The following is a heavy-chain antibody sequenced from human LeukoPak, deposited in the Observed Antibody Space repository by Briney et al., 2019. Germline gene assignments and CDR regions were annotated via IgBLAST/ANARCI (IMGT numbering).Heavy chain of an antibody. D-gene: IGHD3-3*02. CDR2: ISWNSGSI. CDR1: GFTFDDYA. J-gene: IGHJ4*02. Sequence: GGSLRLSCAASGFTFDDYAMHWVRHAPGKGLEWVSGISWNSGSIDYADSVKGRFTISRDNAKNSLYLQMNNLRAEDTALYYCAKDAAQHFWSGYYNGYFDYWGQGALVTVSS. V-gene: IGHV3-9*01. CDR3: AKDAAQHFWSGYYNGYFDY.